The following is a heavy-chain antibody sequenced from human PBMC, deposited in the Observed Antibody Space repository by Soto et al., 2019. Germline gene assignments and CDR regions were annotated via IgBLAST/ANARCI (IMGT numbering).Heavy chain of an antibody. Sequence: AETLSLTCTVSGGSISSYYWSWIRQPPGKGLEWIGYIYYSGSTNYNPSLKSRVTISVDTSKNQFFLKLSSVTAADTAVYYCARGLHCSSTSCPFDYWGQGTLVTVSS. CDR2: IYYSGST. V-gene: IGHV4-59*01. CDR1: GGSISSYY. J-gene: IGHJ4*02. CDR3: ARGLHCSSTSCPFDY. D-gene: IGHD2-2*01.